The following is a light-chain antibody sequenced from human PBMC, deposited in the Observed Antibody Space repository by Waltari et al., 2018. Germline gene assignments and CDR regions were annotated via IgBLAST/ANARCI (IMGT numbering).Light chain of an antibody. CDR2: YSS. J-gene: IGLJ2*01. Sequence: SYVLTQPHSVSVAPGMTARITCEGTDIASKRSHWYQQKPGQAPGLVMYYSSDRPSGIPGRSSGSNSGNTATLTTTRVEAGDEADYYCQAWHTGTRQVVFGAGPKLTVL. CDR1: DIASKR. V-gene: IGLV3-21*04. CDR3: QAWHTGTRQVV.